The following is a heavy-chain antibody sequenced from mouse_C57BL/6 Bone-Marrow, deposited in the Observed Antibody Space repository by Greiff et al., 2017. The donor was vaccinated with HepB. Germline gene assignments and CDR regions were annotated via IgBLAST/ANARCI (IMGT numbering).Heavy chain of an antibody. CDR1: GFSLTSYG. CDR2: IWSGGST. D-gene: IGHD1-1*01. J-gene: IGHJ1*03. V-gene: IGHV2-2*01. CDR3: ARNYYYGSRKYFDV. Sequence: VHLVESGPGLVQPSQSLSITCTVSGFSLTSYGVHWVRQSPGKGLEWLGVIWSGGSTDYNAAFISRLSISKDNSKSQVFFKMNSLQADDTAIYYCARNYYYGSRKYFDVWGTGTTVTVSS.